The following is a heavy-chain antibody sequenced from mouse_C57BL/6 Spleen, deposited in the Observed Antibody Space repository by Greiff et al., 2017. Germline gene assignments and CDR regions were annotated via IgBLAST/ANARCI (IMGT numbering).Heavy chain of an antibody. CDR3: ARHEADYYGSRNRYWYFDV. CDR1: GYTFTEYT. Sequence: VQLVESGAELVKPGASVKLSCKASGYTFTEYTIHWVKQRSGQGLEWIGWFYPGSGSIKYNEKFKDKATLTADKSSSTVYMELSRLTSEDSAVYFCARHEADYYGSRNRYWYFDVWGTGTTVTVSS. V-gene: IGHV1-62-2*01. CDR2: FYPGSGSI. D-gene: IGHD1-1*01. J-gene: IGHJ1*03.